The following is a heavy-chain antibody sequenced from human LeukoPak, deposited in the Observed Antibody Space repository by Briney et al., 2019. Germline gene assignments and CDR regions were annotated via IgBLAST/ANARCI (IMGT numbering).Heavy chain of an antibody. Sequence: GASVKVSCKASGYTFTGYYIYWARQAPGQGLEWMGRINPTSGGTKYAQKFQGRVTMTRDTSISTAYMELSRLTSDDTAVYYCARDYTFDYWGQGTLATVSS. CDR2: INPTSGGT. V-gene: IGHV1-2*06. CDR1: GYTFTGYY. CDR3: ARDYTFDY. J-gene: IGHJ4*02.